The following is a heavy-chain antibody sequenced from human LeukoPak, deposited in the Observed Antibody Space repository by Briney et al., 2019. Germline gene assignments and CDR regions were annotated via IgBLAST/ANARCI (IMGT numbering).Heavy chain of an antibody. CDR1: GFTFSSCS. J-gene: IGHJ3*02. CDR2: ISTSSSYI. V-gene: IGHV3-21*01. CDR3: ARDDYYGSGSYWGAFDI. D-gene: IGHD3-10*01. Sequence: GGSLRLSCAASGFTFSSCSMNWVRQAPGKGLEWVSSISTSSSYIYYADSVRGRFTISRDNAKNSLYLQMNSLRAEDTAMYYCARDDYYGSGSYWGAFDIWGQGTMVTVSS.